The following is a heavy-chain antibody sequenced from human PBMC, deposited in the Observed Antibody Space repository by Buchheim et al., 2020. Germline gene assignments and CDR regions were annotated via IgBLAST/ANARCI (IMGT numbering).Heavy chain of an antibody. D-gene: IGHD5-18*01. J-gene: IGHJ4*02. CDR1: GGPISSSNW. CDR2: IYLSGST. V-gene: IGHV4-4*02. CDR3: AGVSRGYSYAQLDY. Sequence: QVQLQESGPGLVKPSGTLSLTFAVSGGPISSSNWWSWVRQPPGKGLEWIGEIYLSGSTNYNPSLKHRAPSSAEKSKHHFSPRLSSVTAADTAVYYCAGVSRGYSYAQLDYWGQGTL.